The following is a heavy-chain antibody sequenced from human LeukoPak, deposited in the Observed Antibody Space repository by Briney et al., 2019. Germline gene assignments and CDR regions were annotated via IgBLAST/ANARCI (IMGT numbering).Heavy chain of an antibody. CDR3: ARLGITGTVYNWFDP. D-gene: IGHD1-7*01. Sequence: GESLQISXKGSGYSFTSYWIGWVRQMPGKGLEWMGIIYPGDSDTRYSPSFQGQVTISADKSISTAYLQWSSLKASDTAMYYCARLGITGTVYNWFDPWGQGTLVTVSS. CDR2: IYPGDSDT. V-gene: IGHV5-51*01. J-gene: IGHJ5*02. CDR1: GYSFTSYW.